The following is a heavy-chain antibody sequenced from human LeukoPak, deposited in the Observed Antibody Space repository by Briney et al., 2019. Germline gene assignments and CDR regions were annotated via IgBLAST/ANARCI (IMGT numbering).Heavy chain of an antibody. J-gene: IGHJ6*03. Sequence: SETLSLTCAVYGGSFSGYYWSWIRQPPGKGLEWIGEINHSGSTNYNPSLKSRVTIPVDTSKNQFSQKLSSVTAADTAVYYCARGGIQLWSYYYYYMDVWGKGTTVTVSS. CDR2: INHSGST. CDR3: ARGGIQLWSYYYYYMDV. V-gene: IGHV4-34*01. D-gene: IGHD5-18*01. CDR1: GGSFSGYY.